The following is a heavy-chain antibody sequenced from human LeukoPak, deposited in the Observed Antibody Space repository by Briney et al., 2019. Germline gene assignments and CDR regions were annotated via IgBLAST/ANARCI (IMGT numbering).Heavy chain of an antibody. D-gene: IGHD3-16*01. CDR1: GYTFTDYY. CDR2: VDPEDGET. CDR3: ATGGDGLRAFDI. J-gene: IGHJ3*02. V-gene: IGHV1-69-2*01. Sequence: ASGKVSCKVSGYTFTDYYMHWVRQAPGKGLEWMGLVDPEDGETIYAEKFQGRVTITADTSTDTAYMELSSLRSEDTAVYYCATGGDGLRAFDIWGQGTMVTVSS.